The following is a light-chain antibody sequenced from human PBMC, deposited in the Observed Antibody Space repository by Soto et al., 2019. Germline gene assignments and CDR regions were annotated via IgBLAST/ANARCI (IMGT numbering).Light chain of an antibody. J-gene: IGLJ2*01. CDR3: GTWEDGLVV. V-gene: IGLV1-47*01. CDR1: RSNIGVNY. Sequence: QSVLTQPPSASGTPGQRVTISCSGSRSNIGVNYVYWYQQLPGTAPKLLIYKNNQRPSGVPDRFSGSTSGTSASLAISGLRSEDEADYYCGTWEDGLVVFGGGTKLTVL. CDR2: KNN.